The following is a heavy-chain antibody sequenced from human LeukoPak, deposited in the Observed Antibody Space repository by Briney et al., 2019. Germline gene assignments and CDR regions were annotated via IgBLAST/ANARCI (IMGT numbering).Heavy chain of an antibody. CDR1: GFTFDDYT. Sequence: PGGSLRLSCAASGFTFDDYTMHWVRQAPGKGLEWVSFISWDGGSTYYADSVKGRFTISRDNSKNSLYLQMNSLRTEDTALYYCAKTASDFWSGYYNHFDYWGQGTLVTVSS. D-gene: IGHD3-3*01. J-gene: IGHJ4*02. CDR3: AKTASDFWSGYYNHFDY. CDR2: ISWDGGST. V-gene: IGHV3-43*01.